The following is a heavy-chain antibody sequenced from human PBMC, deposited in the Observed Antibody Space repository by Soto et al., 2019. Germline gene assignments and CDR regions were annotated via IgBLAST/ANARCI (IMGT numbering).Heavy chain of an antibody. D-gene: IGHD3-22*01. J-gene: IGHJ4*02. CDR1: GFTFSSYS. CDR3: ARDDPFFYDSSGYTFDY. V-gene: IGHV3-21*01. CDR2: ISSSSYI. Sequence: GGSLRLSCAASGFTFSSYSMNWVRQAPGKGLEWVSSISSSSYIYYADSVKGRFTISRDNAKNSLYLQMNSLRAEDTAVYYCARDDPFFYDSSGYTFDYWGQGTLVTVSS.